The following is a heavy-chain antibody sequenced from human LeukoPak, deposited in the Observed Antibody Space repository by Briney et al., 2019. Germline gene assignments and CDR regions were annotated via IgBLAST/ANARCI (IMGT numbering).Heavy chain of an antibody. CDR3: ARSGYSSSFVYFDY. CDR2: ISSSSSYI. Sequence: GGSLRLSCAASGFTFSSYSMTWVRQAPGKGLEWVSSISSSSSYIYYADSVKGRFTISRDNSKNTLYLQMNSLRAEDTAVYYCARSGYSSSFVYFDYWGQGTLVTVSS. J-gene: IGHJ4*02. CDR1: GFTFSSYS. V-gene: IGHV3-21*04. D-gene: IGHD6-13*01.